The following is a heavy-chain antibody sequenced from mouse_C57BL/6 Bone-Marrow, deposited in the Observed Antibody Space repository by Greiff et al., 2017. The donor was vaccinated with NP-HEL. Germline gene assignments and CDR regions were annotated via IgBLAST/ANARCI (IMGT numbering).Heavy chain of an antibody. CDR3: TGYYGSSYSFDS. Sequence: VQLQQSGAELVRPGASVTLSCKASGYTFTDYEMHWVKQTPVHGLEWIGAIDPETGGTAYNQKFKGKAILTADKSSSTAYMELRSLTSEDSAVYYCTGYYGSSYSFDSWGQGTTLTVSS. V-gene: IGHV1-15*01. CDR1: GYTFTDYE. D-gene: IGHD1-1*01. CDR2: IDPETGGT. J-gene: IGHJ2*01.